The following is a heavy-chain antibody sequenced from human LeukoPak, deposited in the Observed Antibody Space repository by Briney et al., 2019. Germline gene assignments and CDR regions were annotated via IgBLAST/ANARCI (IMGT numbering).Heavy chain of an antibody. Sequence: SETLSLTCTVSGGSISSYYWSWIRQPPGKGLEWIGYIYYSGSTNYNPSLKSRVTISVDTSKNQFSLKLSSVTAADTAVYYCARETPSYGFPNWGQGTLVTVSS. CDR2: IYYSGST. CDR1: GGSISSYY. CDR3: ARETPSYGFPN. D-gene: IGHD5-18*01. V-gene: IGHV4-59*01. J-gene: IGHJ4*02.